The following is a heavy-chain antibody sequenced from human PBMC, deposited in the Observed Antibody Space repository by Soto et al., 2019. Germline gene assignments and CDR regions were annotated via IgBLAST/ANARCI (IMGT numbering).Heavy chain of an antibody. J-gene: IGHJ5*02. CDR1: GGSISSGGYY. D-gene: IGHD3-16*01. CDR2: IYYSGST. V-gene: IGHV4-31*03. Sequence: QVQLQESGPGLVKPSQTLSLTCTVSGGSISSGGYYWSWIRQHPGKGLEWIGYIYYSGSTYYNPSRKSRVTISVDTSKIQSSLKRRSVTAADTAVYYCARVGGINWFAPWGQGTLVTVSS. CDR3: ARVGGINWFAP.